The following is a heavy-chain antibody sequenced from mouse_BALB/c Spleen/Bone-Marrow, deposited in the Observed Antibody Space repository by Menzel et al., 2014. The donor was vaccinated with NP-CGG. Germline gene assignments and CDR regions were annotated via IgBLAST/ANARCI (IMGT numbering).Heavy chain of an antibody. Sequence: VQLQQSGAELTKPGASVKISCKATGYTFSRNWIEWVKQRPGHGLEWIGEILPGSGSTNYNEKFKGKATFTADTSSNTANMQLSSLTSEDSGVYYCARVGSTMITTAFAYWGQGTLVTVSA. CDR3: ARVGSTMITTAFAY. V-gene: IGHV1-9*01. CDR1: GYTFSRNW. D-gene: IGHD2-4*01. J-gene: IGHJ3*01. CDR2: ILPGSGST.